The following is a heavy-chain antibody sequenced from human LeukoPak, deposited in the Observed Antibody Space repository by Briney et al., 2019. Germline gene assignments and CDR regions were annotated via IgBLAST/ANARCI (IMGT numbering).Heavy chain of an antibody. CDR1: GFTFSSYG. J-gene: IGHJ1*01. CDR3: ARPVVPAAMGGFEYFQH. V-gene: IGHV3-30*03. Sequence: PGRSLRLSCAASGFTFSSYGMHWVRQAPGKGLEWVAVISYDGSNKYYADSVKGRFTISRDNSKNTLYLQMNSLRAEDTAVYYCARPVVPAAMGGFEYFQHWGQGTLVTVSS. CDR2: ISYDGSNK. D-gene: IGHD2-2*01.